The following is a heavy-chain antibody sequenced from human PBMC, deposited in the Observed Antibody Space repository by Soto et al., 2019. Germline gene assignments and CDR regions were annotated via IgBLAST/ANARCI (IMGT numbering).Heavy chain of an antibody. CDR2: ISYDGSNK. CDR1: GFTYSNYG. CDR3: AKDRRPNYYYGMDV. D-gene: IGHD6-25*01. J-gene: IGHJ6*02. Sequence: QVQLVESGGGVVQPGRSLRLSCAASGFTYSNYGMNWVRQAPGTGLEWVAVISYDGSNKYYADSVKGRFTISRDNSKNTLYLQMNSLRAQDTAVYYCAKDRRPNYYYGMDVWGQGTTVTVSS. V-gene: IGHV3-30*18.